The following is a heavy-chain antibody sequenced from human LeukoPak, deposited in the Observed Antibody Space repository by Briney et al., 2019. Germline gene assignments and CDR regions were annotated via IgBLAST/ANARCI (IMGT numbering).Heavy chain of an antibody. CDR1: GYTFTSYA. Sequence: ASVKVSCKASGYTFTSYAMHWVRQAPGQRLEWMGWINAGNGNTKYSQKFQGRVTITRDTSASTAYMELSSLRSEDTAVYYCAGQVWFGELFRYWGQGTLVTVSS. J-gene: IGHJ4*02. V-gene: IGHV1-3*01. CDR3: AGQVWFGELFRY. D-gene: IGHD3-10*01. CDR2: INAGNGNT.